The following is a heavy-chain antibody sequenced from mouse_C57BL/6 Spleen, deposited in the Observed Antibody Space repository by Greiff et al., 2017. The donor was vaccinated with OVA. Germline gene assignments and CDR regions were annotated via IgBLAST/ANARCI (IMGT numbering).Heavy chain of an antibody. CDR1: GFSFNTYA. CDR2: IRSKSNNYAT. J-gene: IGHJ2*01. V-gene: IGHV10-1*01. Sequence: VQLKESGGGLVQPKGSLKLSCAASGFSFNTYAMNWVRQAPGKGLEWVARIRSKSNNYATYYADSVKDRFTISRDDSESMLYLQMNNLKTEDTAMYYCVRGGGKTYFDYWGQGTTLTVSS. D-gene: IGHD1-1*02. CDR3: VRGGGKTYFDY.